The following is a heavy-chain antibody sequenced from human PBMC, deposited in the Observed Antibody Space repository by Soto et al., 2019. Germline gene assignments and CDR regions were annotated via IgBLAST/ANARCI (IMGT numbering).Heavy chain of an antibody. Sequence: QVQLVQSGAEVKKPGASVKVSCKASGYTFTDYHVHWVRQAPGQGLEWMGWINPYNGATNYAQKFQGRVSLTRDTSISTAHLELNSLKSDDTAMYYCATTSGQYSSAWQKSDVWGQGTTVTVSS. V-gene: IGHV1-2*02. CDR1: GYTFTDYH. J-gene: IGHJ6*02. CDR3: ATTSGQYSSAWQKSDV. D-gene: IGHD6-19*01. CDR2: INPYNGAT.